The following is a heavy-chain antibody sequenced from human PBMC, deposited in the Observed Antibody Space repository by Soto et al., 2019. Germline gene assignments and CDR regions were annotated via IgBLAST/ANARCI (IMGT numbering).Heavy chain of an antibody. CDR2: ISSSSSYI. J-gene: IGHJ4*02. CDR1: GFTFSSYS. D-gene: IGHD4-17*01. CDR3: ARDSTTYGDYVPREPR. V-gene: IGHV3-21*01. Sequence: EVQLVESGGGLVKPGGSLRLSCAASGFTFSSYSMNWVRQAPGKGLEWVSSISSSSSYIYYADSVKGRFTISRDNAKNSLYLQMKSLRAEDTAVYYCARDSTTYGDYVPREPRGGQGTLVTVSS.